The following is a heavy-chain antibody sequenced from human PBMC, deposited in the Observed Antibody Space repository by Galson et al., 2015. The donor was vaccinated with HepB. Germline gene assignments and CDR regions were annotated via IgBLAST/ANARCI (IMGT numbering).Heavy chain of an antibody. J-gene: IGHJ2*01. D-gene: IGHD5-18*01. CDR3: ARDHGDTAMVTQGWYFDL. V-gene: IGHV1-46*01. Sequence: SVKVSCKASGYTFTSYYMHWVRQAPGQGLEWMGIINPSGGSTSYAQKFQGRVTMTRDTSTSTVYMELSSLRSEDTAVYYCARDHGDTAMVTQGWYFDLWGRGTLVTVSS. CDR1: GYTFTSYY. CDR2: INPSGGST.